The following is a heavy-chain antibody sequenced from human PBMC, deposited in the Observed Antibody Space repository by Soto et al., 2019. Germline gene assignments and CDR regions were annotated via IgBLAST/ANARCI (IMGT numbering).Heavy chain of an antibody. J-gene: IGHJ6*02. Sequence: PGESLTISCKGSGYTFTNYWIGWVRQMPGKGLEWMGIIYPGDSDTKYNPSFQGQVTISADKSSTTTYLQWSSLKASDTAIYYCAASIFYYGMDVWGQGTTVTVSS. CDR2: IYPGDSDT. V-gene: IGHV5-51*01. CDR3: AASIFYYGMDV. CDR1: GYTFTNYW.